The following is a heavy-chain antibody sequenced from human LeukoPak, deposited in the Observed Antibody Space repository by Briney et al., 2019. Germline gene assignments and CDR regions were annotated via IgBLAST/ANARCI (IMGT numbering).Heavy chain of an antibody. CDR2: ISGGSSTR. Sequence: GGSLRLSCAASGFTFSSYAMNWVRQAPGKGLEWVSYISGGSSTRYYADSVKGRFSISRDNAKNSLYLQMISLRAEDTAVYYCASALVVTAVDYWGQGTLVTVSS. D-gene: IGHD2-21*02. J-gene: IGHJ4*02. V-gene: IGHV3-48*01. CDR1: GFTFSSYA. CDR3: ASALVVTAVDY.